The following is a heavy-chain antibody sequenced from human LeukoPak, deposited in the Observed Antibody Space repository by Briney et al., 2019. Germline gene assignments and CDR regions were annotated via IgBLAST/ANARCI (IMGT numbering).Heavy chain of an antibody. D-gene: IGHD2-2*01. V-gene: IGHV4-34*01. Sequence: PSETLSLTCAVYGGSFSGYYWSWIRQPPGKGLEWIGEINHSGSTNYNPSLKSRVTISVDTSKNQFSLKLSSVTAADTAVYYCARGGYCSSTSCPNWFDPWGQGTLVTVSS. CDR1: GGSFSGYY. J-gene: IGHJ5*02. CDR2: INHSGST. CDR3: ARGGYCSSTSCPNWFDP.